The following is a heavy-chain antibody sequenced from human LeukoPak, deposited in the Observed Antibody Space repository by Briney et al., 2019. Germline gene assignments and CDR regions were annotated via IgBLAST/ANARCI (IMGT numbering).Heavy chain of an antibody. CDR2: IIPIFGTA. D-gene: IGHD6-6*01. J-gene: IGHJ6*02. V-gene: IGHV1-69*13. CDR3: ARTYSSSLRKHYYYYGMDV. CDR1: GGTFTSYA. Sequence: SVKVSCKASGGTFTSYAISWVRQAPGQGLEWMGGIIPIFGTANYPEKLQGRVTITADESTTTAYMELSSLKSEDTAVYYCARTYSSSLRKHYYYYGMDVWGQGTTVTVSS.